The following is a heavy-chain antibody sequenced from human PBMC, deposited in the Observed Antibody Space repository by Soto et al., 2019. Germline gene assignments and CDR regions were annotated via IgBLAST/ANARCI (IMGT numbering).Heavy chain of an antibody. CDR3: AKDTPVVAAFDY. V-gene: IGHV3-30*18. CDR2: ISYDGSNK. Sequence: QVQLVESGGGVVQPGRSLRLSCAASGFTFSSYGMHWVRQAPGKGLEWVAVISYDGSNKYYADSVKGRFTISRDNSKNTLYLHMTSRRAEDTAVYYCAKDTPVVAAFDYWGQGTLVTVSS. J-gene: IGHJ4*02. D-gene: IGHD2-15*01. CDR1: GFTFSSYG.